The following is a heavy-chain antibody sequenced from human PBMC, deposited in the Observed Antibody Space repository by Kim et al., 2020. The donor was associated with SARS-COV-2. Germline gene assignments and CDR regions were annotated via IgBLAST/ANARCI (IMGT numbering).Heavy chain of an antibody. CDR3: ARLAETGYSTAGNMDV. J-gene: IGHJ6*02. D-gene: IGHD1-26*01. V-gene: IGHV3-53*01. CDR1: GLTVSSNY. CDR2: IYSVGTT. Sequence: GGSLRLSCAASGLTVSSNYMGWVRQAPGKGLEYVSVIYSVGTTYYGDSVKGRFTISTDNSENTLYLQMNSLRDEDSAVYYCARLAETGYSTAGNMDVWGQGTTVTVSS.